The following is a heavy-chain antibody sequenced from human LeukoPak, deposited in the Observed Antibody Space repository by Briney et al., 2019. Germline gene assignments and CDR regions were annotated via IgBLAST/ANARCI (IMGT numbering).Heavy chain of an antibody. D-gene: IGHD3-22*01. Sequence: ASVKVSCKASGYTFTSYDINWVRQAPGQGLEWMGWMNPNSGNTGYAQKFRGRVTMTRNTSISTAYMELSSLRSEDTAVYYCARLPTFTMILLGDAFDIWGQGTMVTVSS. V-gene: IGHV1-8*01. CDR1: GYTFTSYD. J-gene: IGHJ3*02. CDR2: MNPNSGNT. CDR3: ARLPTFTMILLGDAFDI.